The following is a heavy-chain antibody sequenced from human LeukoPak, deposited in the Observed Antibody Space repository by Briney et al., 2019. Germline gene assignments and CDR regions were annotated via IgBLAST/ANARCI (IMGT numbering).Heavy chain of an antibody. D-gene: IGHD3-10*01. CDR3: ARDHGSYYGSGYYFDY. J-gene: IGHJ4*02. CDR1: GYTFTSYG. V-gene: IGHV1-18*01. CDR2: ISAYNGNT. Sequence: EASVKVSFKASGYTFTSYGISWVRQAPGQGLEWMGWISAYNGNTNYAQKLQGRVTMTTDTSTSTAYMELRSLRSDDTAVYYCARDHGSYYGSGYYFDYWGQGTLVTVSS.